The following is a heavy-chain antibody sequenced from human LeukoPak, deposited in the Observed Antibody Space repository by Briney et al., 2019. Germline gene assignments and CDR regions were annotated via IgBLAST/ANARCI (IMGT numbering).Heavy chain of an antibody. Sequence: SETLSLTCAVYGGSFSGYYWSWIRQPPGKGLEWIGEINHSGSTNYNPSLKSRVTISVDTSKNQFSLKLSSVTAADTAVYYCARGPHDFWSGSPPFFDYWGQGTLVTVSS. CDR2: INHSGST. V-gene: IGHV4-34*01. J-gene: IGHJ4*02. CDR1: GGSFSGYY. D-gene: IGHD3-3*01. CDR3: ARGPHDFWSGSPPFFDY.